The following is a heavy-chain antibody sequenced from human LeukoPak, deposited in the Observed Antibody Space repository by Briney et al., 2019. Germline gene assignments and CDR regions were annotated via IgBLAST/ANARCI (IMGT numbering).Heavy chain of an antibody. Sequence: ASVKVSCKASGYTFTGYYMHWVRQAPGQGLEWMGWINPNSGGTNYAQKFQGRVTITADESTSTAYMELSSLRSEDAAVYYCARDGTGDAFDIWGQGTMVTVSS. CDR2: INPNSGGT. J-gene: IGHJ3*02. V-gene: IGHV1-2*02. CDR3: ARDGTGDAFDI. CDR1: GYTFTGYY.